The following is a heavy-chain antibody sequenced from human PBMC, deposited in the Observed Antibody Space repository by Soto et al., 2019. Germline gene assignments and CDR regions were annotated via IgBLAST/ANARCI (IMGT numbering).Heavy chain of an antibody. CDR1: GFTFSSYA. V-gene: IGHV3-23*01. CDR2: VCGSGTKT. Sequence: EVQLLESGGGLVQPGGSLRLSCVASGFTFSSYAMTWVRQAPGKGLEWVSVVCGSGTKTFYADSVKGRFIISRDNSKNTLYLQMNSLRAEDTAVYYCAKDRVTTVTTFHYWFDSWGQGTLVTVSS. J-gene: IGHJ5*01. D-gene: IGHD4-17*01. CDR3: AKDRVTTVTTFHYWFDS.